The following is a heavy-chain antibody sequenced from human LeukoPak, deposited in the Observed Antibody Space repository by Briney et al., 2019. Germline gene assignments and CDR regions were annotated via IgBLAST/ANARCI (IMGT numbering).Heavy chain of an antibody. CDR3: ARDRSGSTYYRFWFDP. CDR2: IYYSGST. D-gene: IGHD1-26*01. Sequence: SETLSLTCSVSGGSISSYYWSWIRQPPGKGLEWIGYIYYSGSTNYNPSLKSRVTISVDTPKNQFSLKLRSVTAADTAVYYCARDRSGSTYYRFWFDPWGQGTLVTVSS. J-gene: IGHJ5*02. V-gene: IGHV4-59*01. CDR1: GGSISSYY.